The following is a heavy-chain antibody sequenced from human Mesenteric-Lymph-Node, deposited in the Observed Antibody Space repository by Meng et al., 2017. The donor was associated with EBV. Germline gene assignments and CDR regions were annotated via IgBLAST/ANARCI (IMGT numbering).Heavy chain of an antibody. Sequence: HLGXXRXXXCAASGITXXSYRMNWVRQAPGKGLVWVSRINSXGSSTRYADSVKGRFTISRDNAKNTLYLQMNSLRVEDTAVYYCAREGRDWNDAIDIWGRGTVVTVSS. J-gene: IGHJ3*02. CDR2: INSXGSST. D-gene: IGHD1-1*01. V-gene: IGHV3-74*01. CDR3: AREGRDWNDAIDI. CDR1: GITXXSYR.